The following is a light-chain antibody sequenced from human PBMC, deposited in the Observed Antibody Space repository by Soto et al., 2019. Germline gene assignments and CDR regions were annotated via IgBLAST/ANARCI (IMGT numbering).Light chain of an antibody. Sequence: QAVLTQPPSVSGTPGQSVTISCSGSSSSVGSICVYWYQQIPGTAPKLLIFRNNQRPSGVPDRFSGSKSGTSATLAISGLRSEDEADYYCAAWDDSLSTLVFGGGTKLTVL. V-gene: IGLV1-47*01. J-gene: IGLJ2*01. CDR2: RNN. CDR1: SSSVGSIC. CDR3: AAWDDSLSTLV.